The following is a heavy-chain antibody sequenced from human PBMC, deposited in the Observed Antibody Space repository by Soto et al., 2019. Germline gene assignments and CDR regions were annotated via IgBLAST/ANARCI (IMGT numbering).Heavy chain of an antibody. D-gene: IGHD3-3*01. CDR2: IIPIFGTA. Sequence: GASVKVSCKASGYSFTSYGISWVRRGPGQGLEWMGGIIPIFGTANYAQKFQGRVTITADESTSTAYMELSSLRSEATAVYYCARDKAISPKVGYYYGMDVRGQGTTVTVS. J-gene: IGHJ6*02. CDR3: ARDKAISPKVGYYYGMDV. CDR1: GYSFTSYG. V-gene: IGHV1-69*13.